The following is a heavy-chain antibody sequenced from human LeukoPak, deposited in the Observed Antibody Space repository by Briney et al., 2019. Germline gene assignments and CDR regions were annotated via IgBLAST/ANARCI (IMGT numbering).Heavy chain of an antibody. CDR3: ASFAGTFDAFDI. CDR1: GYTFTSYG. J-gene: IGHJ3*02. CDR2: ISAYNGNT. V-gene: IGHV1-18*01. Sequence: ASVKVSCKASGYTFTSYGISWVRQAPGQGLEWMGWISAYNGNTNYAQKFQGRVTMTRDTSISTAYMELSRLRSDDTAVYYCASFAGTFDAFDIWGQGTMVTVSS. D-gene: IGHD6-13*01.